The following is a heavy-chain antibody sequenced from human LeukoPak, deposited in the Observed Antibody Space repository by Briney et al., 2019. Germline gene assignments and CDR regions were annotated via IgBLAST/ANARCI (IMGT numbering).Heavy chain of an antibody. CDR1: GFTFSSYS. V-gene: IGHV3-48*01. CDR3: ARNYGGNLKPYDY. J-gene: IGHJ4*02. Sequence: GGSLRLSCAASGFTFSSYSMNWVRQAPGKGLEWVSYISSSSSTIYYADSVKGRFTISRDNAKNSLYLQMNSLRAEDTAVYYCARNYGGNLKPYDYWGQGTLVTVSS. CDR2: ISSSSSTI. D-gene: IGHD4-23*01.